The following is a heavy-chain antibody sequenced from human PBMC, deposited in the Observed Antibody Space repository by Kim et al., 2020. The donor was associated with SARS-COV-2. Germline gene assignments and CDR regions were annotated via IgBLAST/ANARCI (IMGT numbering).Heavy chain of an antibody. J-gene: IGHJ4*02. Sequence: KGRFTISRDNSKNTLYLQMNSLRAEDTAVYYCAKDPTPLYYYGSGSGPGYWGQGTLVTVSS. D-gene: IGHD3-10*01. CDR3: AKDPTPLYYYGSGSGPGY. V-gene: IGHV3-30*02.